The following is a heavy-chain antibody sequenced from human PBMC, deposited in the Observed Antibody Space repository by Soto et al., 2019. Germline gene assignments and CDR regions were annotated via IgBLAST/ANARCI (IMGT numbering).Heavy chain of an antibody. CDR3: AHSPGTWFDP. Sequence: SGPTLVNPTQTLTLTCTFSGFSLSTSGVGVGWIRQPPGKALEWLALIYWDDDKRYSPSLKRRLTSTKDTSKNQVVLTMTNMDPVATATYYCAHSPGTWFDPWGQGTLVTVSS. D-gene: IGHD2-2*01. V-gene: IGHV2-5*02. CDR2: IYWDDDK. J-gene: IGHJ5*02. CDR1: GFSLSTSGVG.